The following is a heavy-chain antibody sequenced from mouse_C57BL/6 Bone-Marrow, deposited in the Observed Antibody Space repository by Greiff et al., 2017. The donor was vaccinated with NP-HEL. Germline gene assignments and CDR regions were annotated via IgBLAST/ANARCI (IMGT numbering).Heavy chain of an antibody. CDR2: IRNKANNHAT. CDR3: TNYQGFAY. J-gene: IGHJ3*01. Sequence: EVKLMESGGGLVQPGGSMKLSCAASGFTFSDAWMDWVRQSPETGLEWVAEIRNKANNHATYYAESVKGRFTISRDDSKSSVYLQMNSLRAEDTGIYYCTNYQGFAYWGQGTLVTVSA. D-gene: IGHD1-1*02. CDR1: GFTFSDAW. V-gene: IGHV6-6*01.